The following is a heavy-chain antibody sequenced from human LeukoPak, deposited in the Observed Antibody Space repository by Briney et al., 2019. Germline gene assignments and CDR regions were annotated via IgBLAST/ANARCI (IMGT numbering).Heavy chain of an antibody. V-gene: IGHV3-74*01. D-gene: IGHD3-10*01. CDR3: AELTSMVEQY. CDR1: GFTFSSYW. J-gene: IGHJ4*02. CDR2: INSDGSST. Sequence: GGSLRLSCEASGFTFSSYWMHWVRQVPGKGLVWVSRINSDGSSTSYADSVKGRFTISRDNAKNTLYLQMNSLRAEGTAVYYCAELTSMVEQYWGQGTLVTVSS.